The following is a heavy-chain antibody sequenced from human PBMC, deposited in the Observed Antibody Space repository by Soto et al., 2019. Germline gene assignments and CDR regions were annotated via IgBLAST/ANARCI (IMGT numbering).Heavy chain of an antibody. Sequence: GGSLRLSCAASGFTFTRYSMNWVRQAPGKGLEWVSSISSTTNYIYYGDSMKGRFTISRDNAKNSLYLEMNSLRAEDTAVYYYARKSGGLHPDFDYWGQGTLVTVSS. V-gene: IGHV3-21*06. CDR3: ARKSGGLHPDFDY. CDR2: ISSTTNYI. J-gene: IGHJ4*02. CDR1: GFTFTRYS. D-gene: IGHD3-10*01.